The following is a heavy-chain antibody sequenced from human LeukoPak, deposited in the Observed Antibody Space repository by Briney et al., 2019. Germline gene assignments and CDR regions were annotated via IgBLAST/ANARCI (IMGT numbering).Heavy chain of an antibody. Sequence: PGGSLSLSCATSRFPFETNAMGWVRQAPPRGQEWVATIGNTETFYADSVPGRFTIARDNSKHTVNLQMNSLRVEDTARYYCAKDWIQFNRVFYCFDFWGKGTVVTVSS. CDR2: IGNTET. D-gene: IGHD5-18*01. CDR3: AKDWIQFNRVFYCFDF. J-gene: IGHJ4*02. V-gene: IGHV3-23*01. CDR1: RFPFETNA.